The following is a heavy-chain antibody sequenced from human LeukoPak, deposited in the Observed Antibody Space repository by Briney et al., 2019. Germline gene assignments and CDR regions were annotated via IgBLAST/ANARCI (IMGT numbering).Heavy chain of an antibody. V-gene: IGHV5-51*01. D-gene: IGHD2-15*01. CDR3: ARVQSDIVVVVAASFDY. J-gene: IGHJ4*02. CDR2: IYPGDSDT. CDR1: GYSFTSYW. Sequence: GESLKISCKGSGYSFTSYWIGWVRQMPGKGLEWMGIIYPGDSDTRYSPSFQGQVTISADKSISTAYLQWSSLKASDTAMYYCARVQSDIVVVVAASFDYWGQGTLVTVSS.